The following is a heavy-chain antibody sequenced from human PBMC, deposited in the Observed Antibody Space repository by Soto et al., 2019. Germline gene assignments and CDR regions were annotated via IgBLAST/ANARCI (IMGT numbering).Heavy chain of an antibody. Sequence: ASVKVSCKASGYTFTSYGISWVRQAPGQGLEWMGWISAYNGNTNYAQKLQGRVTMTTDTSTSTAYMELRSLRSDDTAVYYCARGARSMIVVVNSFDYWGQGTLATVSS. CDR3: ARGARSMIVVVNSFDY. CDR1: GYTFTSYG. V-gene: IGHV1-18*04. D-gene: IGHD3-22*01. CDR2: ISAYNGNT. J-gene: IGHJ4*02.